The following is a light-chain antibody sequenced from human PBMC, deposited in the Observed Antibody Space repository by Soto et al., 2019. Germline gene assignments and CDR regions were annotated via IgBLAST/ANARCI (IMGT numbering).Light chain of an antibody. Sequence: EIVLTQSPDTVSLSPGETATLSCRASQSVNSNYLAWYQHKPGQAPRLLIYGASNRATGIPDRFSGSGSGTHFSLTISRLEPEDVAVFYCQQYDNSITFGQGTRLEIE. CDR1: QSVNSNY. J-gene: IGKJ5*01. CDR2: GAS. CDR3: QQYDNSIT. V-gene: IGKV3-20*01.